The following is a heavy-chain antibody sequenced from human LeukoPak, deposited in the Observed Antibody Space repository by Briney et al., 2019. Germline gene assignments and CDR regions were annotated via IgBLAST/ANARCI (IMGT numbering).Heavy chain of an antibody. Sequence: GSSVKVSCKASGGTFSSYAISWVRQAPGQGLEWMGGIISIFGTANYAQKFQGRVTITTDESTSTAYMELSSLRSEDTAVYYCASEPVVPAAIQGAFDIWGQGTMVTVSS. CDR1: GGTFSSYA. CDR3: ASEPVVPAAIQGAFDI. CDR2: IISIFGTA. J-gene: IGHJ3*02. V-gene: IGHV1-69*05. D-gene: IGHD2-2*02.